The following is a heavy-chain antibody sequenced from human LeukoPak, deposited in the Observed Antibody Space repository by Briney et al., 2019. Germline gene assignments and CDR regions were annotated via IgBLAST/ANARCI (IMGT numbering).Heavy chain of an antibody. CDR1: GFTVSSNY. CDR2: IYSGGST. V-gene: IGHV3-53*01. Sequence: GGSLRLSCAASGFTVSSNYMSWVRQAPGKGLEWVSVIYSGGSTYYADSVKGRFTISRDNSKNTLYLQMNSLRAEDTALYYCARDTFGVVRGAVYWGQGTLVTVSS. CDR3: ARDTFGVVRGAVY. J-gene: IGHJ4*02. D-gene: IGHD3-3*01.